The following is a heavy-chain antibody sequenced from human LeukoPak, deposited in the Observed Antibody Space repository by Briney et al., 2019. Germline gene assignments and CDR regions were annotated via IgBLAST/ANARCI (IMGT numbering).Heavy chain of an antibody. CDR1: GFTFSSYA. Sequence: GSLRLSCAASGFTFSSYAMSWVRQAPGKGLEWVSVIYSGGSTYYADSVKGRFTISRDNSKNTLYLQMNSLRAEDTAVYYCAKGGYSYGLRRYYFDYWGQGTLVTVSS. D-gene: IGHD5-18*01. J-gene: IGHJ4*02. V-gene: IGHV3-23*03. CDR2: IYSGGST. CDR3: AKGGYSYGLRRYYFDY.